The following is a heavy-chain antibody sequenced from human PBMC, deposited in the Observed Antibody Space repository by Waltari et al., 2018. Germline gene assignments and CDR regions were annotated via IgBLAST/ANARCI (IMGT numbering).Heavy chain of an antibody. J-gene: IGHJ3*02. CDR2: IYTSGST. CDR3: ARESGGYLVACDI. V-gene: IGHV4-61*02. CDR1: GGSISSGSYY. Sequence: QVQLQESGPGLVKPSQTLSLTCTVSGGSISSGSYYWSWIRQPAGKGLAGIERIYTSGSTNYNPSRKSRVTISVDTSKNQFSLKLSAVTAADTAVYYCARESGGYLVACDIWGQGTMVTVSS. D-gene: IGHD6-19*01.